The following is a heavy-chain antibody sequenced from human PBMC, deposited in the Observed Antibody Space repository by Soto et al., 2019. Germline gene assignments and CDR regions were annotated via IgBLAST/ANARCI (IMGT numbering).Heavy chain of an antibody. CDR2: ISSSSSTI. D-gene: IGHD3-3*01. J-gene: IGHJ5*02. Sequence: GGSLRLSCAASGFTFSSYSMNWVRQAPGKGLEWVSYISSSSSTIYYADSVKGRFTISRDNAKNSLYLQMNGLRDEDTAVYYCARDDTIFGVVSTWFDPWGQGTLVTVSS. CDR3: ARDDTIFGVVSTWFDP. CDR1: GFTFSSYS. V-gene: IGHV3-48*02.